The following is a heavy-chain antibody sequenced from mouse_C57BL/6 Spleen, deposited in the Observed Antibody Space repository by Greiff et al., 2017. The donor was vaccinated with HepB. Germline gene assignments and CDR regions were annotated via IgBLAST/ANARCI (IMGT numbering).Heavy chain of an antibody. CDR3: AKVAIYDGYRYAMDY. V-gene: IGHV2-5*01. Sequence: VKLMESGPGLVQPSQSLSITCTVSGFSLTSYGVHWVRQSPGKGLEWLGVIWRGGSTDYNAAFMSRLSITKDNSKSQVFFKMNSLQADDTAIYYCAKVAIYDGYRYAMDYWGQGTSVTVSS. CDR2: IWRGGST. J-gene: IGHJ4*01. D-gene: IGHD2-3*01. CDR1: GFSLTSYG.